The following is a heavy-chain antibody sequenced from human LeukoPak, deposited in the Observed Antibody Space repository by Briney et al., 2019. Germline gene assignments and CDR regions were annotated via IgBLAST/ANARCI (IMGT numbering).Heavy chain of an antibody. CDR2: INPNSGGT. CDR1: GYTFTGYY. D-gene: IGHD4-23*01. V-gene: IGHV1-2*02. Sequence: GSVKVSCKASGYTFTGYYMHWVRQAPEQGVEWMGWINPNSGGTNYAQKFQGRVTMTRDISISTAYMELSRLRSDDTAVYYCARGDYGGNSEFDYWGQGTLVTVSS. J-gene: IGHJ4*02. CDR3: ARGDYGGNSEFDY.